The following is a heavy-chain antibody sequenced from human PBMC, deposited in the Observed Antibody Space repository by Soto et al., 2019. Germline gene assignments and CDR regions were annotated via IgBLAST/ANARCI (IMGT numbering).Heavy chain of an antibody. J-gene: IGHJ4*02. CDR1: GFTFSSYW. CDR2: ISGSGGST. V-gene: IGHV3-23*01. D-gene: IGHD6-13*01. Sequence: GGSLRLSCAASGFTFSSYWMHWVRQAPGNGLEWVSAISGSGGSTYYADSVKGRFTISRDNSKNTLYLQMNSLRAEDTAVYYCAMAAAGTYPYPESGLKNSGHVDYWGQGTLVTVSS. CDR3: AMAAAGTYPYPESGLKNSGHVDY.